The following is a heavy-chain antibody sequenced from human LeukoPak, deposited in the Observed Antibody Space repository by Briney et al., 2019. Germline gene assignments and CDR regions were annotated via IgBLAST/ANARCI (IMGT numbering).Heavy chain of an antibody. CDR3: AREECSGGSCYGFDY. V-gene: IGHV3-30*04. J-gene: IGHJ4*02. CDR2: ISYDGSNK. Sequence: GGSLRLSCAPSGFTFSSYAMHWVRQAPGKGLEWVAVISYDGSNKYYADSVKGRFTISRDNSKNTLYLQMNSLRAEDTAVYYCAREECSGGSCYGFDYWGQGTLVTVSS. D-gene: IGHD2-15*01. CDR1: GFTFSSYA.